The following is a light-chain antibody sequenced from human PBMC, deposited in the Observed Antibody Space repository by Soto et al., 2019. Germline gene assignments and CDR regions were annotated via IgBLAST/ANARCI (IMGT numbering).Light chain of an antibody. V-gene: IGKV3-11*01. CDR3: HQRHSWPRT. J-gene: IGKJ1*01. CDR1: QAVNTS. Sequence: EIVLTQSPATLSSFPGDRVTLSCRASQAVNTSLAWSQHKPGQAPRILIYLTSNRAAGIPARFSGSGSETDFTLTISDVEPEDFAVYYCHQRHSWPRTFGQGTKVDIK. CDR2: LTS.